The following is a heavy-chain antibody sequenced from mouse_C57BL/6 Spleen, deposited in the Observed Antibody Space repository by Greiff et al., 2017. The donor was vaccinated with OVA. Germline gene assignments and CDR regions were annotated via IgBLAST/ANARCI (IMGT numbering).Heavy chain of an antibody. CDR2: IWRGGST. J-gene: IGHJ4*01. V-gene: IGHV2-5*01. CDR1: GFSLTSYG. D-gene: IGHD2-5*01. Sequence: QVQLKQSGPGLVQPSQSLSITCTVSGFSLTSYGVHWVRQSPGKGLEWLGVIWRGGSTDYTAAFMSRLSITKDNSKSQLFFKMNSLQADDTAIYYCAKKYYSNYYAMDYWGQGTSVTVSS. CDR3: AKKYYSNYYAMDY.